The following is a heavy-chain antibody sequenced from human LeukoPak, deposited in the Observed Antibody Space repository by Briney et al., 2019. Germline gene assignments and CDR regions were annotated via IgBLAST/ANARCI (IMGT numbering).Heavy chain of an antibody. D-gene: IGHD1-26*01. Sequence: GGSLRLSCAASGFTFDDYAMHWVRHAPGKGLEWVSGISWNSGSIGYADSVKGRFTISRDNAKNSLYLQMNSLRAEDTALYYCAKDGSYVDSYYYMDVWGKGTTVTISS. CDR1: GFTFDDYA. CDR3: AKDGSYVDSYYYMDV. V-gene: IGHV3-9*01. J-gene: IGHJ6*03. CDR2: ISWNSGSI.